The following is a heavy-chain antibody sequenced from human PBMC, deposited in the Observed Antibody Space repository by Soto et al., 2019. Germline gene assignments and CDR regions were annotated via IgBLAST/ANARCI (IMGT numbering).Heavy chain of an antibody. CDR3: AKVHVMVVAGTTFDY. Sequence: PSETLSLTCTVSGYSISSGSYWGGIRQPPGKGPEWIASIYHGGTTFYNPSLKSRVTVSVDKSNNKFSLKLRSVTAADTAVYYCAKVHVMVVAGTTFDYWGHGTLVTVSS. CDR1: GYSISSGSY. D-gene: IGHD6-19*01. CDR2: IYHGGTT. J-gene: IGHJ4*01. V-gene: IGHV4-38-2*02.